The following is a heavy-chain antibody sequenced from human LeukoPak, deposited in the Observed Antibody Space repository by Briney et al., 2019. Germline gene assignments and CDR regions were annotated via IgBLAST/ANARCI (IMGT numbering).Heavy chain of an antibody. J-gene: IGHJ4*02. CDR1: GFTFSSYW. CDR2: IKQDGSEK. D-gene: IGHD1-14*01. CDR3: ARNQRRLDY. Sequence: TGGSLRLPCAASGFTFSSYWMSWVRQAPGKGLEWVANIKQDGSEKYYVDSVMGRFTISRDNAKNSLYLQVNSLRAEDTAVYYCARNQRRLDYWGQGTLVTVSS. V-gene: IGHV3-7*01.